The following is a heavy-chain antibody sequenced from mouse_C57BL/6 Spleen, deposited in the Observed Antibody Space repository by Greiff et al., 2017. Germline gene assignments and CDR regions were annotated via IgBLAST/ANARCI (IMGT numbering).Heavy chain of an antibody. Sequence: VQLQQPGAELVKPGASVKLSCKASGYTFTSYWMQWVKQRPGQGLEWIGEIDPSDSYTNYNQKFKGKATLTVDTSSSTAYMQLSSLTSEDSAVYYCARSPYYYGSSYGYFDYWGQGTTLTVSS. CDR2: IDPSDSYT. D-gene: IGHD1-1*01. J-gene: IGHJ2*01. V-gene: IGHV1-50*01. CDR3: ARSPYYYGSSYGYFDY. CDR1: GYTFTSYW.